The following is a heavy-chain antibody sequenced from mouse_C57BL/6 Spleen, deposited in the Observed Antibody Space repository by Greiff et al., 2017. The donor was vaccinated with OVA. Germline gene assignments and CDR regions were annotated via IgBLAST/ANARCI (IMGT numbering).Heavy chain of an antibody. D-gene: IGHD1-1*01. V-gene: IGHV5-6*01. Sequence: EVQRVESGGDLVKPGGSLKLSCAASGFTFSSYGMSWVRQTPDKRLEWVATISSGGSYTYYPDSVKGRFTISRDNAKNTLYLQMSSLKSEDTAMYYCARHPYGSSWGNYFDYWGQGTTLTVSS. J-gene: IGHJ2*01. CDR3: ARHPYGSSWGNYFDY. CDR2: ISSGGSYT. CDR1: GFTFSSYG.